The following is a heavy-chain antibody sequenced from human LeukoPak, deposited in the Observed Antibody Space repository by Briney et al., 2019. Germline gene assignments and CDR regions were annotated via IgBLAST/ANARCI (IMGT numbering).Heavy chain of an antibody. Sequence: SETLSLTCTVSGASTSSYYWSWVRQFPGKGLEWIGYIYYSGSTDYNPSLKSRVTISLDTSKNQFSLSLSSVTAADTAVYYCARMGYSSGCYYLDYWGQGTLVTVSS. J-gene: IGHJ4*02. D-gene: IGHD6-19*01. CDR3: ARMGYSSGCYYLDY. CDR1: GASTSSYY. CDR2: IYYSGST. V-gene: IGHV4-59*01.